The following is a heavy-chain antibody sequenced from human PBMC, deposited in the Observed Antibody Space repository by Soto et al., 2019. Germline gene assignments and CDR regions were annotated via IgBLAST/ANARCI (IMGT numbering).Heavy chain of an antibody. CDR3: ARSELLYYGMDV. Sequence: GGSLRLSCAASGFTFSSYDMHWVRQATGKGLEWVSAIGTAGDTYYPGSVKGRFTISRENAKNSLYLQMNSLRAGDTAVYYCARSELLYYGMDVWGQGTTVTVSS. V-gene: IGHV3-13*01. CDR2: IGTAGDT. J-gene: IGHJ6*02. D-gene: IGHD1-26*01. CDR1: GFTFSSYD.